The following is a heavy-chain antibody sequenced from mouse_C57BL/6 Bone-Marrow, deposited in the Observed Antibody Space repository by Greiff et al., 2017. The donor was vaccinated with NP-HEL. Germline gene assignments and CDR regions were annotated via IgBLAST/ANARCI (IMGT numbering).Heavy chain of an antibody. J-gene: IGHJ4*01. CDR3: TIIPYYAMDY. V-gene: IGHV14-4*01. CDR1: GFNIKDDY. Sequence: VQLKQSGAELVRPGASVKLSCTASGFNIKDDYMHWVKQRPEQGLEWIGWIDPENGDTEYASQFQGKATITADTSSNTAYLQLSSLTSEDTAVYYCTIIPYYAMDYWGQGTSVTVSS. CDR2: IDPENGDT.